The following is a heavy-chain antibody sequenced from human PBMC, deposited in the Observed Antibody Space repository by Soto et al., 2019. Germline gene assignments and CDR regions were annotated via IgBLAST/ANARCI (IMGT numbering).Heavy chain of an antibody. Sequence: PSETLSLTCTVSGGSLSNYYWSWMRQPAGKALEWIGRIYTVGSTNYNPSLKSRVTMSIDTSKNQFSLRLTSATAADTAVYFCARSPLTHSYAQFDSWGQGSLVTVSS. CDR3: ARSPLTHSYAQFDS. J-gene: IGHJ4*01. CDR2: IYTVGST. CDR1: GGSLSNYY. D-gene: IGHD5-18*01. V-gene: IGHV4-4*07.